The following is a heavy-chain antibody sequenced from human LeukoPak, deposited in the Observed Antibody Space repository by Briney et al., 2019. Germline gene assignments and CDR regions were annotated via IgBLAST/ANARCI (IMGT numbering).Heavy chain of an antibody. CDR2: ISYDGSNK. D-gene: IGHD3-22*01. V-gene: IGHV3-30-3*01. Sequence: PGGSLRLSCAASGFTFSSYAMHWVRQAPGKGLEWVAVISYDGSNKYYADSVKGRFTISRDNSKNTLYLQMNSLRAEDTAVYYCARDQGLDSSGYYYYFDYWGQGTLVTVSS. J-gene: IGHJ4*02. CDR1: GFTFSSYA. CDR3: ARDQGLDSSGYYYYFDY.